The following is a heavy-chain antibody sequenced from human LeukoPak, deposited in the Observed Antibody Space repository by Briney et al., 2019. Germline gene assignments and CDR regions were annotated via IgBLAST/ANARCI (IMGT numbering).Heavy chain of an antibody. Sequence: SGGSLRLSCAASGFTVSSSYMNWVRQAPGKGLEWVSIIYSGGSTYYADSVKGRFTISRDNSKNTLYLQMNNLRAEDTAVYYCVGSGWYGYFDYWGQGTLVTVSS. CDR2: IYSGGST. CDR1: GFTVSSSY. CDR3: VGSGWYGYFDY. D-gene: IGHD6-19*01. J-gene: IGHJ4*02. V-gene: IGHV3-53*01.